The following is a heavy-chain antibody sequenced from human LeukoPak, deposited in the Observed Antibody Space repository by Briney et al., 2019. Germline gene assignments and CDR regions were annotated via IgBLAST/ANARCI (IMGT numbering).Heavy chain of an antibody. J-gene: IGHJ4*02. CDR1: GFTFDDYG. CDR3: ARVLVGAHFDY. Sequence: GGSLRLSCAASGFTFDDYGMSWVRQAPGKGLEWVSGINWNGGSTGYADSVKGRFTISRDNAKNTLYLQVNSLRAEDTAVYYCARVLVGAHFDYWGQGTLVTVSS. CDR2: INWNGGST. V-gene: IGHV3-20*04. D-gene: IGHD1-26*01.